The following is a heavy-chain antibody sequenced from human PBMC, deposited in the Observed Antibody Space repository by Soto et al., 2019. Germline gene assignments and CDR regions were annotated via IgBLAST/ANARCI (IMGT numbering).Heavy chain of an antibody. Sequence: QVQLVQSGAEVKKPGASVKVSCKASGYTFTSYGISWVRQAPGQGLEWMGGISAYNGNTNYGQALKGRGTMTTNTSTSTAYIELRSLRSVDTAVYCCAREYYYDSSGYLYYYYGMDVWGQGTTVTVSS. CDR2: ISAYNGNT. CDR3: AREYYYDSSGYLYYYYGMDV. CDR1: GYTFTSYG. J-gene: IGHJ6*02. V-gene: IGHV1-18*01. D-gene: IGHD3-22*01.